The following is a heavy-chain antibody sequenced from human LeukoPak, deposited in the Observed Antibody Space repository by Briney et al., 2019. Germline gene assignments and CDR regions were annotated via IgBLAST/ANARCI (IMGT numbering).Heavy chain of an antibody. CDR1: GGSIISGNW. Sequence: KASGTLSLTCAVSGGSIISGNWWSWVRQPPGKGLEWIGEIYHSGRANYNPSLKSRVTISLDKSKNQFSLNLSSVTAADTALYYCASSDGLPPRSDSSYDVFDYWGQGTLVTVSS. V-gene: IGHV4-4*02. D-gene: IGHD5-12*01. CDR2: IYHSGRA. J-gene: IGHJ4*02. CDR3: ASSDGLPPRSDSSYDVFDY.